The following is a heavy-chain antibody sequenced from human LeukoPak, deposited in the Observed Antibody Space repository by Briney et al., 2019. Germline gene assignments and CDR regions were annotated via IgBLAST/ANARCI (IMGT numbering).Heavy chain of an antibody. CDR2: IKQDGSEK. CDR1: GFTFSSYW. D-gene: IGHD1-26*01. J-gene: IGHJ4*02. V-gene: IGHV3-7*03. Sequence: GGSLRLSCAASGFTFSSYWMSWVRQAPGKGLEWVANIKQDGSEKYYVDSVKVRFTISRDNAKNSLYLQMNSLRAEDTAVYYCARDMGIGSSSFDYWGQGTLVTVSS. CDR3: ARDMGIGSSSFDY.